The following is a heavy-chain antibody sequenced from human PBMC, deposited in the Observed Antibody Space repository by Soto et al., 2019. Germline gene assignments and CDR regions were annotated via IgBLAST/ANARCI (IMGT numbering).Heavy chain of an antibody. CDR3: ARGRYCLTGRCFPNWFDP. V-gene: IGHV4-30-4*01. D-gene: IGHD2-15*01. Sequence: PSETLSLTCSVSGDSISTVDYFWAWIRQPPGQALEYIGYIYKSATTYYNPSFESRVAISLDTSKSQFSLNVTSVTAADTAVYFCARGRYCLTGRCFPNWFDPWGQGTLVTVSS. CDR1: GDSISTVDYF. CDR2: IYKSATT. J-gene: IGHJ5*02.